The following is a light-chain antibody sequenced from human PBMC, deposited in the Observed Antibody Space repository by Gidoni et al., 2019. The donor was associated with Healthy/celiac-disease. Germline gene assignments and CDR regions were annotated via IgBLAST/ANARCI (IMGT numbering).Light chain of an antibody. J-gene: IGKJ1*01. CDR1: QSISSY. CDR2: AAS. CDR3: QQSYSTLWT. V-gene: IGKV1-39*01. Sequence: DIQMTQSPSSLSASVGDRVTSTCRASQSISSYLNWYQQKPGKAPKLLLYAASSLQSGVPSRFSGSGSGTDFTLTISSLQPEDFATYYCQQSYSTLWTFGQGTKVEIK.